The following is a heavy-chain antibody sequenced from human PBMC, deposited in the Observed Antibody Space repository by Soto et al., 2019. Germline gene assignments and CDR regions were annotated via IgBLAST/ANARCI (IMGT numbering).Heavy chain of an antibody. CDR3: ATSNWFDP. CDR2: MYYSGST. V-gene: IGHV4-39*01. CDR1: GGSISSRGYY. Sequence: QLQLQESGPGLVKPSETLSLTCTVSGGSISSRGYYWGWIRQPPGKGLEWIGTMYYSGSTYYNPSLKSRVTISVDTSKNQFSLKLSSVTAADTAVYYCATSNWFDPWGQGTLVTVSS. J-gene: IGHJ5*02.